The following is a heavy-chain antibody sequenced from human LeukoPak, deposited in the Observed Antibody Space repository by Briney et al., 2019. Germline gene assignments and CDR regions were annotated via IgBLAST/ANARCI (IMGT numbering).Heavy chain of an antibody. D-gene: IGHD1-14*01. J-gene: IGHJ3*02. Sequence: ASVKVSCKASGYTFTSYAISSVRQAPGQGLEWMGWISAYNGNTNYAQKLQGRVTMTTDTSTSTAYMELRSLRAEDTAVYYCARDRIYPSDAFEIWGQGTMVTVSS. CDR2: ISAYNGNT. CDR3: ARDRIYPSDAFEI. CDR1: GYTFTSYA. V-gene: IGHV1-18*01.